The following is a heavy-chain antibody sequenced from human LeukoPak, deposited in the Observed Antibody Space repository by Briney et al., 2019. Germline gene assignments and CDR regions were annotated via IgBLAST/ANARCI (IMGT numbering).Heavy chain of an antibody. J-gene: IGHJ3*01. CDR2: IGTGGHT. Sequence: GGSLRLSCSASGFTFSNYDMHWVRQGKGKGLEWVSSIGTGGHTYYAPSVKGRFTISRENAKNSLYLQMNSLGAGDTAIYYCTRGGLEAPCDVWGQGTMVAVSS. CDR1: GFTFSNYD. D-gene: IGHD5-24*01. V-gene: IGHV3-13*01. CDR3: TRGGLEAPCDV.